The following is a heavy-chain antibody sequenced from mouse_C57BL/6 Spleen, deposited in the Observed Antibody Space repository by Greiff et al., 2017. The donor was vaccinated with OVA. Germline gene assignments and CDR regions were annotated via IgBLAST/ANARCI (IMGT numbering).Heavy chain of an antibody. CDR1: GYAFSSSW. CDR2: IYPGDGDT. D-gene: IGHD1-1*01. CDR3: ARSEYYGSIFDY. J-gene: IGHJ2*01. V-gene: IGHV1-82*01. Sequence: VQLQQSGPELVKPGASVKISCKASGYAFSSSWMNWVKQRPGKGLEWIGRIYPGDGDTNYNGKFKGKATLTADKSSSTAYMQLSSLTSEDSAVYFCARSEYYGSIFDYWGQGTTLTVSS.